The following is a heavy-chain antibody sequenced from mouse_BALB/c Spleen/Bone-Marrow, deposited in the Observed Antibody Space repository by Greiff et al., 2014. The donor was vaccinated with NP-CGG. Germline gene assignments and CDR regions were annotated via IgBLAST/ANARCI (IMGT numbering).Heavy chain of an antibody. CDR1: GFNIKDTY. Sequence: EVKLMESGAELVKPGASAKLSCTASGFNIKDTYMHWVKQRPEQGLEWIGRIDPANGNTKYDPKFQGKATITADTSSNTAYLQLSSLTSEDTAVYYCATYYRYDRRFAYWGQGTLVTVSA. V-gene: IGHV14-3*02. CDR2: IDPANGNT. CDR3: ATYYRYDRRFAY. J-gene: IGHJ3*01. D-gene: IGHD2-14*01.